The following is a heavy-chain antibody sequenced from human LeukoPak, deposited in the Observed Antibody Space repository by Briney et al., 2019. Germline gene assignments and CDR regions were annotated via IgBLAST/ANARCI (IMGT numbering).Heavy chain of an antibody. CDR3: VRHFAPYSQALDY. CDR2: INQDGNQN. J-gene: IGHJ4*02. CDR1: GFNIRDHW. Sequence: GGSLPLSCAVSGFNIRDHWMPWVRQAPGKGLEGVANINQDGNQNYYADSVMGRFTISRDNPKNSLYLQLNSLRVEHSAVYFCVRHFAPYSQALDYWGQGALVTVFS. D-gene: IGHD5-18*01. V-gene: IGHV3-7*01.